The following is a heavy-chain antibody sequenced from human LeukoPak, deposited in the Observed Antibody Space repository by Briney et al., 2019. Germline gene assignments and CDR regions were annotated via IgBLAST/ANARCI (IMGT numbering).Heavy chain of an antibody. V-gene: IGHV4-30-4*01. CDR1: GGSIYSGGYY. D-gene: IGHD2-2*01. J-gene: IGHJ5*02. CDR3: ARDEGHDIVVVPAAIGGWFDP. CDR2: IYYTGST. Sequence: PSQTLSLTCTVSGGSIYSGGYYWRWIRQHPGKGLEWIGYIYYTGSTYYNPSLKSRVAISVDASKNQFSLKLSSVTAADTAVYYCARDEGHDIVVVPAAIGGWFDPWGQGTLVTVSS.